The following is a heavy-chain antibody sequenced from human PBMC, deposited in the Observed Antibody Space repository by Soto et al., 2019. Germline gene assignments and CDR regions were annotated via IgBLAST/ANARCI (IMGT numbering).Heavy chain of an antibody. CDR2: IYSGGTT. D-gene: IGHD5-12*01. Sequence: GGSLRLSCAGCGFTVSRNNMSWVRQAPGKGLEWVSVIYSGGTTYYADSVKGRFTISRDNSKNTLYLQMNSLRAEDTAVYYCARDRRDGYNYLDYWGQGTLVTVSS. CDR3: ARDRRDGYNYLDY. CDR1: GFTVSRNN. J-gene: IGHJ4*02. V-gene: IGHV3-53*01.